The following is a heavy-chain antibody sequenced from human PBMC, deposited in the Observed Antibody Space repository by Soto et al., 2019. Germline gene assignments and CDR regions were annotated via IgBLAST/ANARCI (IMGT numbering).Heavy chain of an antibody. V-gene: IGHV4-31*03. CDR2: IYYSGST. Sequence: PSETLSLTCIVSGGSISSGGYYWILIRQHPGKGLEWIGYIYYSGSTYYNPSLKSRVTISVDTSKNQFSLKLSSVTAADTAVYYCARAVSSGSYSRLDYWGQGTLVTVSS. D-gene: IGHD3-10*01. CDR3: ARAVSSGSYSRLDY. CDR1: GGSISSGGYY. J-gene: IGHJ4*02.